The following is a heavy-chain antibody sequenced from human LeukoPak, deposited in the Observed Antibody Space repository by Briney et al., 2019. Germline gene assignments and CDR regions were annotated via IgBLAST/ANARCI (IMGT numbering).Heavy chain of an antibody. CDR1: EFTFSSYA. Sequence: GGSLRLSCAASEFTFSSYAMHWVRQAPGKGLEYVSAISSNGGSTYYANSVKGRFTISRDDSKDTLYLQMGSLRAEDMAVYYCARVGYSGSYSDYWGQGTLVTVSS. CDR3: ARVGYSGSYSDY. V-gene: IGHV3-64*01. J-gene: IGHJ4*02. CDR2: ISSNGGST. D-gene: IGHD1-26*01.